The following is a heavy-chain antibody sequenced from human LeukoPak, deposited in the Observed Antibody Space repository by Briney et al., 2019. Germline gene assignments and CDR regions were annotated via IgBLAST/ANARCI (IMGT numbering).Heavy chain of an antibody. CDR1: GFTFSSYG. J-gene: IGHJ3*02. CDR3: ARESTGSGSYGDRGAFDI. D-gene: IGHD3-10*01. Sequence: GGSLRLSCAASGFTFSSYGMHWVRQAPGKGLEWVAVISYDGSNKYYADSVKGRFTISRDNSKNTLYLQMNSLRAEDTAVYYCARESTGSGSYGDRGAFDIWGQGTMVTVSS. CDR2: ISYDGSNK. V-gene: IGHV3-30*03.